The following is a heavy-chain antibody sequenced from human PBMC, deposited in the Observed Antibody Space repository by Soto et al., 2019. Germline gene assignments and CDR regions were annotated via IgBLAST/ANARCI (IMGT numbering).Heavy chain of an antibody. CDR1: GFTFSNAW. D-gene: IGHD5-18*01. Sequence: EVQLVESGGGLVKPGGSLRLSCAASGFTFSNAWMNWVRQAPGKGLEWVGRIKSKTDGGTTDYAAPVKGRFTISRDDPKNTLYLQMNSLKTEDTAVYYCTTEWVRYSYGYIFDYWGQGTLVTVSS. V-gene: IGHV3-15*07. CDR2: IKSKTDGGTT. CDR3: TTEWVRYSYGYIFDY. J-gene: IGHJ4*02.